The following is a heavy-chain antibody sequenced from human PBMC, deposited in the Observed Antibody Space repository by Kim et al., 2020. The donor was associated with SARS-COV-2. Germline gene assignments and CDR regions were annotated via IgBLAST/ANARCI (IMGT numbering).Heavy chain of an antibody. J-gene: IGHJ4*02. D-gene: IGHD1-1*01. V-gene: IGHV3-30*03. Sequence: RNKYYANSVKGRITISRDNSKNSLYLQMNSLRAEDTAVYYCARGTGTYDYWGQGTLVTVAS. CDR3: ARGTGTYDY. CDR2: RNK.